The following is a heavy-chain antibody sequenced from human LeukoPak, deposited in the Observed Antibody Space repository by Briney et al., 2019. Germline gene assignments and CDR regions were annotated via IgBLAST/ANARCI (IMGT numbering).Heavy chain of an antibody. Sequence: PGESLKISCKGSGYSFTSYWIGWVRQMPGKGLEWMGIFYPGDSDTTYSPSFQGQVTISADKSINTAYLQWSSLKASDTAIYYCARLDCSGGRCYGADPWGQGTLVTVSS. CDR1: GYSFTSYW. V-gene: IGHV5-51*01. J-gene: IGHJ5*02. CDR2: FYPGDSDT. CDR3: ARLDCSGGRCYGADP. D-gene: IGHD2-15*01.